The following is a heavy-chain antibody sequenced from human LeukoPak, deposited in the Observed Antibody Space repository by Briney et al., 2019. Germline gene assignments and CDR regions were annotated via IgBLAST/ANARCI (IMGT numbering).Heavy chain of an antibody. V-gene: IGHV1-69*01. J-gene: IGHJ6*02. CDR1: GGTFGSYA. D-gene: IGHD3-9*01. CDR2: SIPIFGTA. CDR3: ARDRYFYDILTGYYVPSYYYYGMDV. Sequence: SVKVSCKASGGTFGSYAISWVRQAPGNGIEWVGGSIPIFGTANYAQKFQGRVTITADESTSTAYMELSSLRSEDTAVYYCARDRYFYDILTGYYVPSYYYYGMDVWGQGTTVTVSS.